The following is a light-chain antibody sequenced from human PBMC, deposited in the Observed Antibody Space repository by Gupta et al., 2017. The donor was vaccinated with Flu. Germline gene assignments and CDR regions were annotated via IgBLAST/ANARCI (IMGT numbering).Light chain of an antibody. J-gene: IGKJ1*01. Sequence: ATLSVSPGERATLSCRASQSISSSLAWYLQKPGQAPRLLIYDASTRATGVPARFSGSGSGTEFTLTISSLQSEDFAIYYCHQYNSWPPVTFGQGSKVEIK. CDR3: HQYNSWPPVT. CDR1: QSISSS. V-gene: IGKV3-15*01. CDR2: DAS.